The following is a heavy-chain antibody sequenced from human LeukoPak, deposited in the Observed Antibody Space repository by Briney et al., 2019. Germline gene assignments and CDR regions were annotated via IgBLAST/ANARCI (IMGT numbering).Heavy chain of an antibody. J-gene: IGHJ5*02. V-gene: IGHV3-48*01. CDR3: ARSLVVGATYPYR. CDR1: GFTFSSYG. Sequence: GGSLRLSCAASGFTFSSYGMTWVRQAPGKGLEWVSYISSSSSTIYYADSVKGRFTISRDNAKNSLYLQLNSLRAEDTAVYYCARSLVVGATYPYRWGQGTLVTVSS. D-gene: IGHD1-26*01. CDR2: ISSSSSTI.